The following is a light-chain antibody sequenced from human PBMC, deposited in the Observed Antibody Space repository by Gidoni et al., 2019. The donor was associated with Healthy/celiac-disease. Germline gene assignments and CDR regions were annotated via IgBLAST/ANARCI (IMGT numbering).Light chain of an antibody. J-gene: IGKJ1*01. CDR3: QQYYSYPRE. CDR1: QGISSY. V-gene: IGKV1-8*01. Sequence: AIRMTKSPSSFSASTGDRVTITCRASQGISSYLAWYQQKPGQSPKLLIYAASTLQRGVPSRFSGSGSGTDFTLTISCLQSEDFATYYCQQYYSYPREFGQGTKVEIK. CDR2: AAS.